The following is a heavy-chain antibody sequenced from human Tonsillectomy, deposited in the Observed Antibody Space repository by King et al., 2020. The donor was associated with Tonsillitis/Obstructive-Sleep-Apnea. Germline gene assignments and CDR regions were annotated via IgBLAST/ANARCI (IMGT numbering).Heavy chain of an antibody. Sequence: VQLVESGRGVVQPGRSLRLSCAASGFTFSNYAMHWVRQAPGKGLEWVAVISYDGSNEYYADSVKGRFTISRDNSNNTLYLQMNSLRAEDAAVYYCARDPPKFDDTLTSLEAEYFHHWGQGTLVTVSS. CDR3: ARDPPKFDDTLTSLEAEYFHH. CDR2: ISYDGSNE. CDR1: GFTFSNYA. J-gene: IGHJ1*01. D-gene: IGHD3-9*01. V-gene: IGHV3-30*04.